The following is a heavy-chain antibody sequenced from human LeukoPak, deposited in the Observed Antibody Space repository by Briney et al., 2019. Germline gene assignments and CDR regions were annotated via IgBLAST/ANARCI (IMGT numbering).Heavy chain of an antibody. V-gene: IGHV1-18*04. CDR3: ARVRDYYASSDYSDY. J-gene: IGHJ4*02. D-gene: IGHD3-22*01. CDR1: GYXFXSYY. Sequence: KVSCKTXGYXFXSYYVSWVRQAPGQGLEWMGWISGYNAKTKYVQKFQGRITMTIDTSTTTAYMELRSLTSDDTAVYYCARVRDYYASSDYSDYWGQGTLVTVSS. CDR2: ISGYNAKT.